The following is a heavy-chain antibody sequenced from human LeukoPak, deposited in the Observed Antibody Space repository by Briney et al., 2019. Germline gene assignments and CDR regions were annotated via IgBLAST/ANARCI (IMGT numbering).Heavy chain of an antibody. D-gene: IGHD6-13*01. CDR1: GFTFSSYS. CDR3: ARGPLYSSPDY. CDR2: ISSSSSTI. J-gene: IGHJ4*02. V-gene: IGHV3-48*04. Sequence: GGSLRLSCAASGFTFSSYSMNWVRQAPGKGLEWVSYISSSSSTIYYADSVKGRFTISRDNAKNSLYLQMNSLRAEDTAVYYCARGPLYSSPDYWGQGALVTVSS.